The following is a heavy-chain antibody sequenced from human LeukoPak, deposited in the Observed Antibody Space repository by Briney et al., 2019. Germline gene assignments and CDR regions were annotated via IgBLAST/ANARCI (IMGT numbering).Heavy chain of an antibody. CDR2: ISAYNGNT. Sequence: ASVKVSCKASGYTFTSYGISWVRQAPGQGLEWMGWISAYNGNTNYDQKLQGRVTMTTDTSTSTAYMELRSLRSDDTAVYYCARGPYSSGWFHDAFDIWGQGTMVTVSS. J-gene: IGHJ3*02. CDR3: ARGPYSSGWFHDAFDI. CDR1: GYTFTSYG. D-gene: IGHD6-19*01. V-gene: IGHV1-18*01.